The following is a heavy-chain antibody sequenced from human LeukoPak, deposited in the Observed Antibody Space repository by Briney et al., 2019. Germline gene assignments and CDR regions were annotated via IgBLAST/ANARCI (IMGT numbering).Heavy chain of an antibody. J-gene: IGHJ4*02. CDR2: INPNSGGT. Sequence: ASVKVSCKASGYTFSDYYMHSVRQAPGQGLEWMGWINPNSGGTNYAQKFQGRVTMTRDMSISTAYMEVSRLTSDDTAVYYCARATIADSSTYYIDYWGLGTLVTVSS. V-gene: IGHV1-2*02. D-gene: IGHD3-22*01. CDR1: GYTFSDYY. CDR3: ARATIADSSTYYIDY.